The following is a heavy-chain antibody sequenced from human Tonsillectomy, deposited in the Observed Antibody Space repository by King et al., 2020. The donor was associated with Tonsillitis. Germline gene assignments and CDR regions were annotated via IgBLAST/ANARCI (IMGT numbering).Heavy chain of an antibody. CDR2: INNRNGHT. CDR3: VSGRDFDY. CDR1: GYSFTSYG. V-gene: IGHV1-18*01. Sequence: QLVQSGPEVKRPGASVTVSCKASGYSFTSYGITLVRQAPGQALEWRGWINNRNGHTDYGQRVQGRVTMTTDTYTATAYMELRSLTSGDTAVYYCVSGRDFDYWGLGTLVTVSS. J-gene: IGHJ4*02.